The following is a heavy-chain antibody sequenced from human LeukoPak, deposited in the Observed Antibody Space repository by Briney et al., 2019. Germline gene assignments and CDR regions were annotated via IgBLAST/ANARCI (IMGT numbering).Heavy chain of an antibody. D-gene: IGHD3-22*01. CDR3: ARDYYDSSGYYYLLLYSFDY. CDR2: INPNSGGT. CDR1: GYTFTGYY. Sequence: GASVKVSCKASGYTFTGYYMHWVRQAPGQGLEWMGWINPNSGGTNYAQKFQGRVTMTRDTSISTAYMELSRLRSDDTAVYYCARDYYDSSGYYYLLLYSFDYWGQGTLVTVSS. V-gene: IGHV1-2*02. J-gene: IGHJ4*02.